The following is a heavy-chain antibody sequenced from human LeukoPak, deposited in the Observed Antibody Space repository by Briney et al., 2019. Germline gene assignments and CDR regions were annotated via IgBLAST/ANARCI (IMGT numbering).Heavy chain of an antibody. CDR2: FDPEDGET. V-gene: IGHV1-24*01. D-gene: IGHD3-16*01. J-gene: IGHJ5*02. CDR3: ATAATLGPWFDP. Sequence: ASVKVSCKVSGYTLTELSMHWVRQAPGKGLEWMGGFDPEDGETIYAQKFQGRVTMTEDTSTDTAYMELSSLRSEDTAVYYCATAATLGPWFDPWGQGTLVTVSS. CDR1: GYTLTELS.